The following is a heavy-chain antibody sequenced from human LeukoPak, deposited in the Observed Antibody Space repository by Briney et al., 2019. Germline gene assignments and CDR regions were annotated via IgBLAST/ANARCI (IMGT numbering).Heavy chain of an antibody. Sequence: SETLSLTCTVSGGPISSYYWSWIRHPPGEGLEWIGYIYYSGSTNYNPSLKSRVTISVDTSKNQYSLKLSSVTAADTAVYYCARRSTYYYDNSGYYYDYWGQGTLVTVSS. CDR1: GGPISSYY. CDR3: ARRSTYYYDNSGYYYDY. CDR2: IYYSGST. V-gene: IGHV4-59*08. J-gene: IGHJ4*02. D-gene: IGHD3-22*01.